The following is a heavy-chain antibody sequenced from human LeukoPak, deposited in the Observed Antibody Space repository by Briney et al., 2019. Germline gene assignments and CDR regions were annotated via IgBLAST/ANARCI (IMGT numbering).Heavy chain of an antibody. Sequence: GGSLRLSCAASGFTFSSYSMNWVRQAPGKGLEWVSSISSSSSYIYYADSVKGRFTISRDNSKNTLYPQMNSLRAEDTAVYYCAKDYYDSSRKRVNWFDPWGQGTLVTVSS. J-gene: IGHJ5*02. CDR2: ISSSSSYI. V-gene: IGHV3-21*04. D-gene: IGHD3-22*01. CDR1: GFTFSSYS. CDR3: AKDYYDSSRKRVNWFDP.